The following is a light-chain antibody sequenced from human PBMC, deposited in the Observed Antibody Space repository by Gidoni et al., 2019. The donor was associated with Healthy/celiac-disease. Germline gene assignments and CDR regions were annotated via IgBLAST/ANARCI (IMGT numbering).Light chain of an antibody. CDR3: GTWDSSLSAVV. CDR1: SSNLGNND. CDR2: DNN. J-gene: IGLJ2*01. V-gene: IGLV1-51*01. Sequence: QSLLPPPPSVSAATGQNVTISCSGSSSNLGNNDVSWYQQLPGTAPKLLRHDNNKRPSGIPDRCSGSKAGTSATLGITGLQTGDEADYYCGTWDSSLSAVVFGGGTKLTVL.